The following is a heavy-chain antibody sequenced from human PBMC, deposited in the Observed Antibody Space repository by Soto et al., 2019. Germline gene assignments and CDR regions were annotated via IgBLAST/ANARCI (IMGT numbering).Heavy chain of an antibody. J-gene: IGHJ4*02. V-gene: IGHV3-23*01. D-gene: IGHD6-19*01. CDR1: GFTFSRYV. CDR3: AKGKISSGWLLDY. CDR2: ISGSGGST. Sequence: PGGSLRLSCAASGFTFSRYVMSWVRQAPGKGLEWVSGISGSGGSTYHADSVKGRFTISRDNSKNTLYLQMNSLRAEDTAIYYCAKGKISSGWLLDYWGQGTLVTVSS.